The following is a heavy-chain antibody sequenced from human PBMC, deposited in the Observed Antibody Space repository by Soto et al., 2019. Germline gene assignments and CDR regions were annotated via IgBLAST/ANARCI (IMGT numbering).Heavy chain of an antibody. CDR1: GFTFSSYS. V-gene: IGHV3-21*01. CDR2: ISSSSSYI. Sequence: GSLRLSCAASGFTFSSYSMNWVRQAPGKGLEWVSSISSSSSYIYYADSVKGRFTISRDNAKNSLHLQMNSLRAEDTAVYYCARDLITIFGVVMPYGMDVWGQGTTVTVSS. CDR3: ARDLITIFGVVMPYGMDV. J-gene: IGHJ6*02. D-gene: IGHD3-3*01.